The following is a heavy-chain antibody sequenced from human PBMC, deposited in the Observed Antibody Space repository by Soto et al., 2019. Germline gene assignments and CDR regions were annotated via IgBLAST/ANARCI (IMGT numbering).Heavy chain of an antibody. J-gene: IGHJ5*02. CDR1: GGTFSTYP. V-gene: IGHV1-69*01. D-gene: IGHD6-19*01. CDR2: IIPKFGTT. CDR3: ARGASNSTGWYSWFDP. Sequence: QVQLVQSGAEVKKPGSSVKVSCKASGGTFSTYPINWVRQAPGQGLEYMGGIIPKFGTTNYAQKFRGTVTITADEYTSTAYMELNKLRSEDTAVYYCARGASNSTGWYSWFDPWGQGALVTVSS.